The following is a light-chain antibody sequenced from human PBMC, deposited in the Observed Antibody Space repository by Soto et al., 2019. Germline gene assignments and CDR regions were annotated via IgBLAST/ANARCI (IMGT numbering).Light chain of an antibody. Sequence: EIVLTQSPATLSLSPGERATLSCRASQSVSSYLAWYQQKPGQAPRLLIYDASNRATGIPARFSGSGSGTDFTLTISSLEPEDVAVYYCQQRSNWPQNTFGQGTKVEIK. CDR1: QSVSSY. CDR2: DAS. CDR3: QQRSNWPQNT. V-gene: IGKV3-11*01. J-gene: IGKJ1*01.